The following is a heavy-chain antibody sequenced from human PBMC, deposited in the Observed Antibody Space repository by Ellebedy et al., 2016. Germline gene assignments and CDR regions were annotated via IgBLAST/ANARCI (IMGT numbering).Heavy chain of an antibody. D-gene: IGHD4-11*01. J-gene: IGHJ4*02. CDR2: ISYDGSNK. CDR3: AKVSPYSEADYFDY. V-gene: IGHV3-30*18. Sequence: GGSLRLSXAASGFTFSSYGMHWVRQAPGKGLEWVAVISYDGSNKYYADSVKGRFTISRDNSKNTLYLQMNSLRAEDTAVYYCAKVSPYSEADYFDYWGQGTLVTVSS. CDR1: GFTFSSYG.